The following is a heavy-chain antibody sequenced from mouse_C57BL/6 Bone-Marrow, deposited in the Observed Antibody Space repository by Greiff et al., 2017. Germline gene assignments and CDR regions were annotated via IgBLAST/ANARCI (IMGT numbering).Heavy chain of an antibody. CDR3: ARDGPNWDWYFDV. V-gene: IGHV5-4*01. CDR2: ISDGGSYT. J-gene: IGHJ1*03. Sequence: EVMLVEPGGGLVKPGGSLKLSCAASGFTFSSYAMSWVRQTPEKRLEWVATISDGGSYTYYPDNVKGRFTISRDNAKNNLYLQMSHLKSEDTSMYYCARDGPNWDWYFDVWGTGTTVTVSS. CDR1: GFTFSSYA. D-gene: IGHD4-1*01.